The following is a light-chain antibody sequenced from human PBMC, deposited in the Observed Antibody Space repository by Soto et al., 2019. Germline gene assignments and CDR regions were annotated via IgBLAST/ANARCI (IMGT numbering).Light chain of an antibody. CDR3: CSYAGSSSFYV. CDR2: EVN. Sequence: QSALTQPASVSGSPGQSITISCTGTSSDVGNYNLVSWYQQHPDKAPKFMIYEVNKRPSGVSNRFSGSKSGNTASLTISGLQAEDEADYYCCSYAGSSSFYVFGTGTKVTV. J-gene: IGLJ1*01. CDR1: SSDVGNYNL. V-gene: IGLV2-23*02.